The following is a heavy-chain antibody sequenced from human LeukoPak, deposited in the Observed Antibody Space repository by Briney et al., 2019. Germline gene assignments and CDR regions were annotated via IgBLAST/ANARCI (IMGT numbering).Heavy chain of an antibody. CDR2: ISYDGSNK. D-gene: IGHD2-21*01. CDR1: GFTFSSYA. CDR3: ARDPLGDSTYYFDY. V-gene: IGHV3-30*04. Sequence: GRSLRLSCVASGFTFSSYAMHWVRQAPGKGLEWVAVISYDGSNKYYADSVKGRFTISRDNSKNTLYLQMNSLRAEDTAVYYCARDPLGDSTYYFDYWGQGTLVTVSS. J-gene: IGHJ4*02.